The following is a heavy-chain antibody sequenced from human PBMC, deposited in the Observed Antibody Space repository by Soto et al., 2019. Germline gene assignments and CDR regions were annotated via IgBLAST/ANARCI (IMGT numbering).Heavy chain of an antibody. CDR2: LYNSGES. V-gene: IGHV3-53*01. CDR1: GLSVSDTY. CDR3: TRDVAGVARFVRFDA. D-gene: IGHD6-6*01. Sequence: HPGGSLRLSCAASGLSVSDTYMSWVRHAPGKGLEWVSLLYNSGESRYADSVGGRFTMSRDILKNIVYLHMNGLTVEDTAVYYCTRDVAGVARFVRFDAWGRGTRVTVSS. J-gene: IGHJ5*02.